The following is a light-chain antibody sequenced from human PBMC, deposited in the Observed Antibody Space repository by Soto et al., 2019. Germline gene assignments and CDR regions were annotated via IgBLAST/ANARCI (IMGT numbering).Light chain of an antibody. J-gene: IGLJ2*01. Sequence: QSALTQPASVSGSPGQSITISCTGTSSDVGGYNYVSWYQQHPGKAPKLMLYEVSNRPSGVSNRFSGSKSGNTASLTISGLQAEDEADYYCSSYTSSSIVVFGGGTKVTVL. CDR2: EVS. CDR3: SSYTSSSIVV. CDR1: SSDVGGYNY. V-gene: IGLV2-14*01.